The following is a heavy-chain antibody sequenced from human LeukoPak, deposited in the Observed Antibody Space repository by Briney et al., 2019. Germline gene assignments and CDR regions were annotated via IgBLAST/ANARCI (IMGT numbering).Heavy chain of an antibody. CDR3: AKVIRFLEWLSGPFGY. D-gene: IGHD3-3*01. Sequence: GGSLRLSCAASGFTFSSYAMSWVRQAPGKVLEWVSAISGGGGSTYYADSVEGRFTTSRDNSKNPLYMQMNGLRAEDTAVYYCAKVIRFLEWLSGPFGYWGQGTLVTVSS. CDR1: GFTFSSYA. CDR2: ISGGGGST. V-gene: IGHV3-23*01. J-gene: IGHJ4*02.